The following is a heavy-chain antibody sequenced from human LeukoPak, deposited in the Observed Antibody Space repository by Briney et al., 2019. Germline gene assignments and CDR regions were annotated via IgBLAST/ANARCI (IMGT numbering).Heavy chain of an antibody. J-gene: IGHJ4*02. CDR3: ARGPDILTGAEFNY. CDR2: ISSSGSYI. Sequence: GGSLRLSCAASGFTFSSYSMNWVRQAPGKGLEWVSSISSSGSYIYYADPVKGRFTISRDNAKNSLYVQMNSLRAEDTAVYYCARGPDILTGAEFNYWGQGTLVTVSS. V-gene: IGHV3-21*01. D-gene: IGHD3-9*01. CDR1: GFTFSSYS.